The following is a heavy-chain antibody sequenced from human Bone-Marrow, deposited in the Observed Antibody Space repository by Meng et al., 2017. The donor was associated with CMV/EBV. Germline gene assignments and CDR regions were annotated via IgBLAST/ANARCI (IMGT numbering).Heavy chain of an antibody. CDR2: INHSGST. CDR3: ARGLFRYCSSTSCYNYYYGMDV. V-gene: IGHV4-34*01. D-gene: IGHD2-2*01. Sequence: SEPLSLTCAVYGGSFSGYYWSWIRQPPGKGLEWIGEINHSGSTNYNPSLKSRVTISVDTSKNQFSLKLSSVTAADTAVYYCARGLFRYCSSTSCYNYYYGMDVWGQGTTVTVSS. J-gene: IGHJ6*02. CDR1: GGSFSGYY.